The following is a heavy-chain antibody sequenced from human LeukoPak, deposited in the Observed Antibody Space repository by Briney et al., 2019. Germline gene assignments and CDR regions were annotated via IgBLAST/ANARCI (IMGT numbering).Heavy chain of an antibody. CDR3: ARARNYDFWSGYLYYFDY. Sequence: SETLSLTCAVYGGSFSGYYWSWIRQPPGEGLEWIGEINHSGSTNYNPSLKSRVTISVDTSKNQFSLKLSSVTAADTAVYYCARARNYDFWSGYLYYFDYWGQGTLVTVSS. CDR1: GGSFSGYY. D-gene: IGHD3-3*01. V-gene: IGHV4-34*01. J-gene: IGHJ4*02. CDR2: INHSGST.